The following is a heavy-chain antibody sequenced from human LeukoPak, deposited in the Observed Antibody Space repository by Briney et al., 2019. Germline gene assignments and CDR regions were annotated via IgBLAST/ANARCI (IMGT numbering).Heavy chain of an antibody. D-gene: IGHD1-14*01. Sequence: GGSLRLSCAASGSTFSTFWMTWVRQAPGKGLEWVANINQDGSEKDYVDSVKGRFTISRDNAKNSLYLQVNSLRDDDTAVYYYGRVQKTQTGGTPDYWGQGTLVTVSS. J-gene: IGHJ4*02. CDR3: GRVQKTQTGGTPDY. CDR1: GSTFSTFW. CDR2: INQDGSEK. V-gene: IGHV3-7*01.